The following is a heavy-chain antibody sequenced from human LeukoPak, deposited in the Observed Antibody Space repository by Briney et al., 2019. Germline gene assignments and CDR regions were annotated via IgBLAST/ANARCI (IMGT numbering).Heavy chain of an antibody. D-gene: IGHD3-16*01. CDR1: GFTFSPYS. CDR2: ISSGSSYI. CDR3: ASSWGSAIDF. Sequence: GGSLRLSCAASGFTFSPYSMNWVRQAPGKGLEWVSSISSGSSYIYYVDSMKGRFTISRDNAKNSLYLQMSSLRAEDTAVYYCASSWGSAIDFWGQGTLVTVSS. V-gene: IGHV3-21*01. J-gene: IGHJ4*02.